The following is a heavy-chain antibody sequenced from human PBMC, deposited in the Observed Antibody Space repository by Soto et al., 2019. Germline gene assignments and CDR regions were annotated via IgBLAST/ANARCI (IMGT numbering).Heavy chain of an antibody. CDR1: GFTFSTYS. V-gene: IGHV3-21*01. Sequence: TGGSLRLSWVGSGFTFSTYSINWVGQAPGKGLEWVSSISNRSDIYYADSVKGRFTISRDNAKNSVCLQMNSLRAEDTAVYYCAREYTAWPLAYGLDVWGQGTTVTVSS. D-gene: IGHD2-2*02. CDR3: AREYTAWPLAYGLDV. J-gene: IGHJ6*02. CDR2: ISNRSDI.